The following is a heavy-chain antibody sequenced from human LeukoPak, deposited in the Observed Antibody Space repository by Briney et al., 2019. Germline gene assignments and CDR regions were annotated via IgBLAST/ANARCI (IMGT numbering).Heavy chain of an antibody. CDR1: GFTFSSYS. V-gene: IGHV3-48*01. J-gene: IGHJ4*02. Sequence: GGSLRLSCAASGFTFSSYSMNWVRQAPGKGLEWVSYISSSSSTIYYADSVKGRFTISRDNAKNSLYLQMNSLRAEDTAVYYCASPLLMVRRDYWGQGTLVTVSS. D-gene: IGHD3-16*01. CDR2: ISSSSSTI. CDR3: ASPLLMVRRDY.